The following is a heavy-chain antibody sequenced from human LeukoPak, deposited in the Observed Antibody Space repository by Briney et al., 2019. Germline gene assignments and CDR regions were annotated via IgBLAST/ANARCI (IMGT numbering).Heavy chain of an antibody. CDR2: IRYDGSNK. J-gene: IGHJ6*03. CDR3: ARDPYSGSYGDYYYYYMDV. V-gene: IGHV3-30*02. D-gene: IGHD1-26*01. CDR1: GFTFSSYA. Sequence: GSLRLSCAASGFTFSSYAMHWVRQAPGKGLEWVAFIRYDGSNKYYADSVKGRFTISRDNSKNTLYLQMNSLRAEDTALYYCARDPYSGSYGDYYYYYMDVWGKGTTVTISS.